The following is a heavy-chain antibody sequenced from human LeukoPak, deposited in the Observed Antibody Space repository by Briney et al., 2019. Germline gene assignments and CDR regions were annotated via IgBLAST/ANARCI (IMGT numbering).Heavy chain of an antibody. J-gene: IGHJ4*02. D-gene: IGHD6-13*01. V-gene: IGHV1-2*04. Sequence: ASVKVSCKASGYTFTGYYMHWVRQAPGQGLEWMGWINPNSGGTNYAQKFQGWVTMTRGTSISTAYMALSRLRSDATAVYYCARDLGSSSSWSRGMDYWGQGTLVPVSS. CDR3: ARDLGSSSSWSRGMDY. CDR1: GYTFTGYY. CDR2: INPNSGGT.